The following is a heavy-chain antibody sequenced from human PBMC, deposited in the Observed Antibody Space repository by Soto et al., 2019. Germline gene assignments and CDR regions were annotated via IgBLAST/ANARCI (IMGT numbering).Heavy chain of an antibody. CDR3: AKDRDGAAAGPTKFYGMDV. CDR1: GFTFSSYA. J-gene: IGHJ6*02. CDR2: ISGSGDST. D-gene: IGHD6-13*01. V-gene: IGHV3-23*01. Sequence: GGSLRLSCAASGFTFSSYAMSWVRQAPGKGLEWVSVISGSGDSTYYADSVRGRFTISRDNSKNTLYLQMNSLRAEDTAVYYFAKDRDGAAAGPTKFYGMDVWGQGTTVTVSS.